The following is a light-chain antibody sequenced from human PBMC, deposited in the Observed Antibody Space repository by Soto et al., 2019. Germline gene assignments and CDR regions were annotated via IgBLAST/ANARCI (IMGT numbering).Light chain of an antibody. CDR1: QAISSW. V-gene: IGKV1-12*01. CDR2: AAS. CDR3: QQPISFPIT. J-gene: IGKJ5*01. Sequence: DIQMTQSPSSVSASVGDRVTITCRASQAISSWLAWYQQKPGKAPKLLIYAASSLQSGVPSRFSGSGSGTDFTLTIRSLQPEDFATYYCQQPISFPITGGQGTRLEIK.